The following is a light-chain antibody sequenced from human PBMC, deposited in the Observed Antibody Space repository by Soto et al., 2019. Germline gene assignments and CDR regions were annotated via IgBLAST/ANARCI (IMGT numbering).Light chain of an antibody. V-gene: IGLV2-8*01. CDR2: EVT. CDR3: NSYAASGNLWV. CDR1: SSDVGGYNY. Sequence: QSALTQPPSASGSPGQSVTISCTGTSSDVGGYNYVSWYQQHPGKAPKLMIYEVTQRPSGVPSRFSGSKSGNTASLTVSGLQAEDEADYYCNSYAASGNLWVFGGGTKLTVL. J-gene: IGLJ3*02.